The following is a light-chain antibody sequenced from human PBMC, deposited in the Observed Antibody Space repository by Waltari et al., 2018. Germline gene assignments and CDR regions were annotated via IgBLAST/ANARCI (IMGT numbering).Light chain of an antibody. CDR3: QQYNNWPRV. CDR1: QSVSIN. J-gene: IGKJ3*01. CDR2: DAS. V-gene: IGKV3-15*01. Sequence: EIVMTQSPATLSVSPGERATLSCRASQSVSINLVWYQQKPGQAPRLLIYDASTRATGLPARFSGSGSGTEFTLTISCLQSDDFAVYHCQQYNNWPRVFGPGTKVAIK.